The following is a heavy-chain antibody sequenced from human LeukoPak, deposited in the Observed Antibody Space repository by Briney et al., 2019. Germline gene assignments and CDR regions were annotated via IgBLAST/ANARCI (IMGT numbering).Heavy chain of an antibody. CDR1: GGSISTFY. Sequence: PSETLSLTCTVSGGSISTFYWTWIRQPAGKGLEWIGRINNSGSTNYNPSLRSRVSMSVDRSKNQFSVTLSSVPAADTAVYFCAREGGDTRWLDPWGQGTLVTVSS. CDR2: INNSGST. J-gene: IGHJ5*02. V-gene: IGHV4-4*07. CDR3: AREGGDTRWLDP. D-gene: IGHD6-25*01.